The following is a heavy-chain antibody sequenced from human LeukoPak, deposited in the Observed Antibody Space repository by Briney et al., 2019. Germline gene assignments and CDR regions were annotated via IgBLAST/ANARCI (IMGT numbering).Heavy chain of an antibody. Sequence: KPGGSLRLSCAASGFTFSSYSMNWVRQAPGKGLERDSSITSNSNYIHYADSVKGRFTISRDNAKNSLYLQMNSLRAEDTAVYYCARDLAFYYYDSSGYFGAFDIWGQGTMVTVSS. CDR3: ARDLAFYYYDSSGYFGAFDI. V-gene: IGHV3-21*01. CDR1: GFTFSSYS. J-gene: IGHJ3*02. D-gene: IGHD3-22*01. CDR2: ITSNSNYI.